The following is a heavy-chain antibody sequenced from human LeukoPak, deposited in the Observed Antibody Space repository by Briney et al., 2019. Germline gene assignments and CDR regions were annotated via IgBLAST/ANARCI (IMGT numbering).Heavy chain of an antibody. CDR2: ISNDGGNT. D-gene: IGHD4-17*01. J-gene: IGHJ3*02. CDR1: GFTFSSYW. Sequence: GGSLRLSCAASGFTFSSYWIHWVRQAPGNGLVWLSRISNDGGNTSYAESVKGRFTISRDNAKNTLYLQMNSLRVEDTAVYYCTSGPHRINYYGDLPSDAFDIWGQGTVVTVSS. V-gene: IGHV3-74*01. CDR3: TSGPHRINYYGDLPSDAFDI.